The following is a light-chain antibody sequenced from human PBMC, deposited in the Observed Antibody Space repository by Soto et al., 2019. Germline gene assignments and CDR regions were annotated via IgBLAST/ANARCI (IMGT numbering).Light chain of an antibody. Sequence: EIVMTQSPGTLSLSPGERAALSCRASQSVPSSCLAWYQQKPGQAPRLLIYDVSSRATGIPDRFSGSESGTDFTLTISRLEPEDFAVYYCHQYGSSPLTFGGGTKVEIK. CDR2: DVS. J-gene: IGKJ4*01. CDR1: QSVPSSC. V-gene: IGKV3-20*01. CDR3: HQYGSSPLT.